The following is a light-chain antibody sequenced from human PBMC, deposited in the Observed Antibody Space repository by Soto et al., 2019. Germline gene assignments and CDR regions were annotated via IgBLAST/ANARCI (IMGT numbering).Light chain of an antibody. Sequence: QTVVTQEPSFSVSPGGTVTLTCGLSSGSVSTSYYPSWYQQTPGQAPRTLIYSTNIRSSGVPDRFSGSILGNKAALTITGAQADDESDYYCVLYMGSGISVFGGGTKLTGL. CDR3: VLYMGSGISV. J-gene: IGLJ2*01. V-gene: IGLV8-61*01. CDR2: STN. CDR1: SGSVSTSYY.